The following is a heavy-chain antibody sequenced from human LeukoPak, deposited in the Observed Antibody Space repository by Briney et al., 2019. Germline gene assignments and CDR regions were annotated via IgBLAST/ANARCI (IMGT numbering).Heavy chain of an antibody. V-gene: IGHV3-21*01. CDR1: GFTFTTYS. D-gene: IGHD4-17*01. Sequence: GVSLRLSCEASGFTFTTYSMTWVRQAPGKGLEWVSIISSGSSAIFSADALKGRFTISRDDAKNLLYLDMNSLRAEDTAVYYCARGHTAVTRHFDFWGQGTLVTVSS. CDR3: ARGHTAVTRHFDF. CDR2: ISSGSSAI. J-gene: IGHJ4*02.